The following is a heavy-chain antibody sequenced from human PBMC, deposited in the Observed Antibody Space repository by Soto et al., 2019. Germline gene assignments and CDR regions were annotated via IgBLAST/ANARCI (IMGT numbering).Heavy chain of an antibody. CDR3: ARVPGRL. V-gene: IGHV3-53*02. Sequence: QLVETGGGLIQPGTSLTLSCAASGFSVSRNYMTWVRQAPGKGLEWVSFVYSGGATFYADSVKGRFILSRDDSQNTMYLQMNNQSAEDTAVYYCARVPGRLWGRGTLVTVAS. CDR1: GFSVSRNY. J-gene: IGHJ4*02. CDR2: VYSGGAT. D-gene: IGHD3-10*01.